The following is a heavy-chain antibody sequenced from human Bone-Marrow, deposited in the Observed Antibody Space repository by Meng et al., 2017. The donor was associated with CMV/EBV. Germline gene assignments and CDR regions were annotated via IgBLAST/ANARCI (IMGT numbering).Heavy chain of an antibody. V-gene: IGHV1-46*01. CDR2: INPSGGST. CDR1: GYTFTSYY. J-gene: IGHJ5*02. Sequence: SGYTFTSYYMHWVRQAPGQGLEWMGIINPSGGSTSYAQKFQGRVTMTRDTSTSTVYMELSSLRSEDTAVYYCATLRNILTGGVWFDPWGQGTLVTVSS. D-gene: IGHD3-9*01. CDR3: ATLRNILTGGVWFDP.